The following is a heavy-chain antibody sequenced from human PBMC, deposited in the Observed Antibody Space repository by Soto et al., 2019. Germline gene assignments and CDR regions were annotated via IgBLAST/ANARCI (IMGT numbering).Heavy chain of an antibody. CDR2: IYYSGST. J-gene: IGHJ5*02. CDR3: ARVPGP. V-gene: IGHV4-59*12. D-gene: IGHD2-2*01. CDR1: GGSISSYY. Sequence: SETLSLTCTVSGGSISSYYWSWIRQPPGKGLEWIGYIYYSGSTYYNPSLKSRVTISVDTSKNQFSLKLSSVTAADTAVYYCARVPGPWGQGTLVTVSS.